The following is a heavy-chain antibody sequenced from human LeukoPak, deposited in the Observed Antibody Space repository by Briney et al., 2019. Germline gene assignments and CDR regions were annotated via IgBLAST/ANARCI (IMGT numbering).Heavy chain of an antibody. Sequence: PSETLSLTCTVSGGSISSYYWSWIRQPPGKGLEWIGYIYYSGSTNYNPSLKSRVTISVDTSKNQFSLKLSSVTAADTAVYYCAKGVSRGSGTWNYFFDSWGQGTLVTVSS. V-gene: IGHV4-59*08. CDR3: AKGVSRGSGTWNYFFDS. J-gene: IGHJ4*02. D-gene: IGHD1-7*01. CDR2: IYYSGST. CDR1: GGSISSYY.